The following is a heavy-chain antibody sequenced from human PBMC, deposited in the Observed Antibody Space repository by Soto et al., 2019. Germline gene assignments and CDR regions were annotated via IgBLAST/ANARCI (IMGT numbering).Heavy chain of an antibody. CDR1: GFRFSDHS. D-gene: IGHD4-17*01. CDR2: ITSSGDSI. CDR3: ARLTKGSRVTS. J-gene: IGHJ4*02. Sequence: EVQLLESGGGLRHPGGSLRLSCVASGFRFSDHSMNWVRQAPGKGLEWVSYITSSGDSIYYADSVKGRFTVSRDNAKNSLFLQMNSLRGEDTAVYYCARLTKGSRVTSWGQGTLVTVSS. V-gene: IGHV3-48*01.